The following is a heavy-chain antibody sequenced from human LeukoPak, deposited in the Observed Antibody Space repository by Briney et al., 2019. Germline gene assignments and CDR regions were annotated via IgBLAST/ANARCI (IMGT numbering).Heavy chain of an antibody. CDR1: GGSFSGYY. Sequence: SETLSLTCAVYGGSFSGYYWSWMRQPPGKGLEWIGEINHSGSTNYNPSLKSRVTISVDTSKNQFSLKLSSVTAADTAVYYCARRTVTGPFDYWGQGTLVTVSS. J-gene: IGHJ4*02. CDR2: INHSGST. D-gene: IGHD4-17*01. V-gene: IGHV4-34*01. CDR3: ARRTVTGPFDY.